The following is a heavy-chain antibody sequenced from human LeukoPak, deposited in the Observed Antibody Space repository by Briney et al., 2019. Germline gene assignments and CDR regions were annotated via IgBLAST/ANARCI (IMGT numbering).Heavy chain of an antibody. J-gene: IGHJ3*02. CDR1: GFTFSAYW. CDR2: INSDGFSI. Sequence: GGSLRLSCAASGFTFSAYWMHWVRQAPGKGLVWVSRINSDGFSIAYADSVKGRFTISRDNAKNTLYLHMNSLRAEDTAVYYCAKKIRWGAFDIWGQGTMVTVSS. CDR3: AKKIRWGAFDI. V-gene: IGHV3-74*01. D-gene: IGHD4-23*01.